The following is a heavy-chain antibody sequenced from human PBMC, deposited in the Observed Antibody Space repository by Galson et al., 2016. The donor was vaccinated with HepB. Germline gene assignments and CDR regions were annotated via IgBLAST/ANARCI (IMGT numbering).Heavy chain of an antibody. J-gene: IGHJ3*01. V-gene: IGHV7-4-1*02. CDR3: ATSYDILKCHCAFDV. CDR1: GHTFTNFA. CDR2: IDTNTGNP. D-gene: IGHD3-9*01. Sequence: SVKVSCKASGHTFTNFAMNWVRQAPGQGPEWLGWIDTNTGNPTYAQGFTGRFVFSLDTSVSTAYLQVSSLKAEDTAVYFCATSYDILKCHCAFDVWGQGPMVTVSS.